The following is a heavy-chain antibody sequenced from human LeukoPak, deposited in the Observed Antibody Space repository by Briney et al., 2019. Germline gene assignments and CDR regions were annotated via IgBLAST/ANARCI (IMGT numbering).Heavy chain of an antibody. D-gene: IGHD5-12*01. CDR2: ISGSGGST. CDR3: AKGPLRYSGYGNDY. Sequence: GGSLRLSCAASGFTFSSYAMSWVRQAPGKGLEWVSAISGSGGSTYYADSVKGRFTISRDNSKNTLYLQMNSLRAEDTAVYYCAKGPLRYSGYGNDYWGQGTLVTVSS. J-gene: IGHJ4*02. V-gene: IGHV3-23*01. CDR1: GFTFSSYA.